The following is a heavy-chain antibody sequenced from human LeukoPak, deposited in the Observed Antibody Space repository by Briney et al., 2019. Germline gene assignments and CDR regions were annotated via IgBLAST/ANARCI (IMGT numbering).Heavy chain of an antibody. CDR3: ARDSSSANHNWFDP. V-gene: IGHV3-11*04. J-gene: IGHJ5*02. D-gene: IGHD6-6*01. CDR2: ISSSGSTI. Sequence: GGSLRLSCAASGFTFSDYYMSWIHQAPGKGLEWVSYISSSGSTIYYADSVKGRFTISRDNAKNSLYLQMNSLRAEDTAVYYCARDSSSANHNWFDPWGQGTLVTVSS. CDR1: GFTFSDYY.